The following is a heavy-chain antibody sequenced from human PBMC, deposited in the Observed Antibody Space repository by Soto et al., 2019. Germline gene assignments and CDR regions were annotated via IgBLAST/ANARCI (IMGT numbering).Heavy chain of an antibody. Sequence: SETLSLTCAVSSGSISSGNWWSWVRQPPGKGLEWIGEIYHSGSTNYNPSLKSRVTISVDKSKNQFSLKLSSVTAADTAVYYCARGRGWYGGDWFDPWGPGTLVTVSS. J-gene: IGHJ5*02. V-gene: IGHV4-4*02. D-gene: IGHD6-19*01. CDR2: IYHSGST. CDR3: ARGRGWYGGDWFDP. CDR1: SGSISSGNW.